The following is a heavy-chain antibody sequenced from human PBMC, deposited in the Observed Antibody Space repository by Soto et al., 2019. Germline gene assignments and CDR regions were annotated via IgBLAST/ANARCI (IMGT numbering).Heavy chain of an antibody. Sequence: QVQLQESGPGLVKPSQTLSLTCTVSGDSIRSGDYYWGWIRQPPGRGLEWIGYIYNDGSTYYTPSLKSRITISADTSNNQFSLKLTSVTAADTAVYYCATLTRGPYAMDVWGQGTTVTVSS. CDR1: GDSIRSGDYY. J-gene: IGHJ6*02. CDR2: IYNDGST. D-gene: IGHD1-26*01. CDR3: ATLTRGPYAMDV. V-gene: IGHV4-30-4*01.